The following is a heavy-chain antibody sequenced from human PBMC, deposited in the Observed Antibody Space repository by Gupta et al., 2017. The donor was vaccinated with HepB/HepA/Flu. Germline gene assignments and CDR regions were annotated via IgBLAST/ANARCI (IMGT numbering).Heavy chain of an antibody. D-gene: IGHD2-15*01. Sequence: EVQLVESGGGLVKPGGSLSLSCAASGFTFSSYSMNWVRQSPGKGLEWVSSISSSSSYIYYADAVKGRFTISRDNAKNSLYLQMNSLRAEDTAVYYCARVRVEEGIVGVIADYYYYYYMDVWGKGTTVTVSS. CDR3: ARVRVEEGIVGVIADYYYYYYMDV. J-gene: IGHJ6*03. V-gene: IGHV3-21*01. CDR1: GFTFSSYS. CDR2: ISSSSSYI.